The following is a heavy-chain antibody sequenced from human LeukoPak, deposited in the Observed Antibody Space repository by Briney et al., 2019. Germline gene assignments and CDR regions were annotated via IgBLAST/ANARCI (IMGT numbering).Heavy chain of an antibody. CDR1: GGSISSYY. Sequence: SETLSLTCTVSGGSISSYYWSWIRQPPGKGLEWIGYIYYNGNTNYNPSLKSRVTMSVDTSKNQFSLKLSSVTAADTAGYYCARDPSSGWFAFNYWGQGTLVTVSS. J-gene: IGHJ4*02. D-gene: IGHD6-19*01. CDR3: ARDPSSGWFAFNY. V-gene: IGHV4-59*01. CDR2: IYYNGNT.